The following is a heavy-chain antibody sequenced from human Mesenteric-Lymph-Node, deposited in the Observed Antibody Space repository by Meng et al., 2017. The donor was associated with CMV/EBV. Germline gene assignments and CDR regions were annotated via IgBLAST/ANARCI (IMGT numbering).Heavy chain of an antibody. V-gene: IGHV1-2*02. Sequence: ASVKVSCKTSGYTFTGYYIHWVRQAPGQGLEWMGWINPNSGGTNYAQKFQGRVTMTRDTSISTAYMELSRLRSDDTAVYYCARDLGGAVAAYYFDYWGQGTLVTVSS. CDR3: ARDLGGAVAAYYFDY. J-gene: IGHJ4*02. CDR1: GYTFTGYY. D-gene: IGHD6-19*01. CDR2: INPNSGGT.